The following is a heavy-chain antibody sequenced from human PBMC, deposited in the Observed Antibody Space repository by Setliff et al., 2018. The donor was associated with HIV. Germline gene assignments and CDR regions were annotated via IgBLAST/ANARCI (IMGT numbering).Heavy chain of an antibody. CDR3: TRSYYH. CDR1: GFRVTDTY. Sequence: PGGSLRLSCEASGFRVTDTYMAWVRQAPGRGLEWVGRIKSKADGGTTDYAATVKGRFTISRDDSKRMVYLEMNSLTSEDTAVYFCTRSYYHWGQGTRVTVSS. J-gene: IGHJ4*02. CDR2: IKSKADGGTT. V-gene: IGHV3-15*01. D-gene: IGHD3-10*01.